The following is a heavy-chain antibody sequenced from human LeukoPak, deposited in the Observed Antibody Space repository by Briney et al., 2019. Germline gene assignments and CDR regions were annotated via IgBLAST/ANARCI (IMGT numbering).Heavy chain of an antibody. V-gene: IGHV3-23*01. CDR3: AKERRVTTAFDY. D-gene: IGHD4-11*01. Sequence: GGSLRLSCAASGLSFSFYAMSRVRQAPGKGLEWVSSISGGGAGTYYADSVRGRFTISRDNSKNTLYLQMNSLTAEDTAVYYCAKERRVTTAFDYWGQGTLVTVSS. J-gene: IGHJ4*02. CDR2: ISGGGAGT. CDR1: GLSFSFYA.